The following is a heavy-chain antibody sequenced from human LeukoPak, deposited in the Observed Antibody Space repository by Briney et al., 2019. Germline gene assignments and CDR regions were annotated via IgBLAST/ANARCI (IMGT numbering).Heavy chain of an antibody. D-gene: IGHD6-13*01. V-gene: IGHV3-33*01. Sequence: GGSLRLSCAASGFTFSNYGMHRVRQAPGKGLEWVAVIWYDGSDKYYADSVKGRFTISRDNSKSTLYLQMNSLRAEDTAVYYCATEGFVVAAAGHIGYFQHWGQGTLVTVSS. J-gene: IGHJ1*01. CDR2: IWYDGSDK. CDR3: ATEGFVVAAAGHIGYFQH. CDR1: GFTFSNYG.